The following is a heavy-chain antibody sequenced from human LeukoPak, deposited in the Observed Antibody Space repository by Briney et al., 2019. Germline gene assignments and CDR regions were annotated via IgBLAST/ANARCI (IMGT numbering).Heavy chain of an antibody. CDR1: GFTFDDYA. Sequence: GGSLRLSCAASGFTFDDYAMHWVRQAPGKGLEWVSGISWNSGSIGYADSVKGRFTISRDNAKNSLYLQMNSLRAEDTALYYCAKDELVAGRGLYAFDIWGQGTMVTVSS. CDR3: AKDELVAGRGLYAFDI. V-gene: IGHV3-9*01. J-gene: IGHJ3*02. CDR2: ISWNSGSI. D-gene: IGHD6-19*01.